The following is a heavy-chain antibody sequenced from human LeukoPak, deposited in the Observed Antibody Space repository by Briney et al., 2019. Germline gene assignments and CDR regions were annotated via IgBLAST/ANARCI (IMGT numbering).Heavy chain of an antibody. CDR3: ARAATATVTTPHARYYYYYMDV. J-gene: IGHJ6*03. CDR1: GGSISSSSYY. V-gene: IGHV4-61*02. D-gene: IGHD4-17*01. CDR2: IYTSGST. Sequence: PSETLSLTCTVSGGSISSSSYYWSWIRQPAGKGLEWIGRIYTSGSTNYNPSLKSRVTISVDTSKNQFSLKLSSVTAADTAVYYCARAATATVTTPHARYYYYYMDVWGKGTTVTVSS.